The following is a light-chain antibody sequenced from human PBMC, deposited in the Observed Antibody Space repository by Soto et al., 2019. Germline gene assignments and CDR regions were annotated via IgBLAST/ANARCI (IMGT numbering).Light chain of an antibody. J-gene: IGLJ3*02. CDR1: SGSIANNF. CDR2: KDN. CDR3: QSYDNNNHWV. V-gene: IGLV6-57*01. Sequence: NFMLTQPHSVSESPGKTVTMSCTRSSGSIANNFVQWYQQRPGSSPTTVIYKDNQRPSAVPDRFSGSIDSSSNSASLSISGLKAEDEADYYCQSYDNNNHWVFGGGTQLTVL.